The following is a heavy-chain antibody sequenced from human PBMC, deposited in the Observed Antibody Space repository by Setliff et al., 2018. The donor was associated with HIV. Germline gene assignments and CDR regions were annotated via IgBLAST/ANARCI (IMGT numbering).Heavy chain of an antibody. CDR2: LYSNEIT. Sequence: PSETLSLTCAVSGGLFTGYYWSWIRQPPGKGLEWIGSLYSNEITYYNPSLKSRVTISVDTSKNQFSLRLTSVTAADTAVYYCARPLTTSYNFWSAYTSWGQGTPVTVSS. D-gene: IGHD3-3*01. J-gene: IGHJ4*02. CDR1: GGLFTGYY. V-gene: IGHV4-4*08. CDR3: ARPLTTSYNFWSAYTS.